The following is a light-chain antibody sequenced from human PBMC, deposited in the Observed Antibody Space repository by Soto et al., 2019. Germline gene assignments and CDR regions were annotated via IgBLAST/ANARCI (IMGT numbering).Light chain of an antibody. J-gene: IGKJ1*01. V-gene: IGKV3-15*01. CDR2: GAS. CDR3: QPYNNWPGWA. CDR1: QSVSSN. Sequence: EIVMTQSPVTLSVSPGERVTLSCRASQSVSSNLAWYQQKPGQSPRLLIYGASTRATGIPARFSGSGSGTDCTLTISSLQSEDFAVYYCQPYNNWPGWAFGQGTKVE.